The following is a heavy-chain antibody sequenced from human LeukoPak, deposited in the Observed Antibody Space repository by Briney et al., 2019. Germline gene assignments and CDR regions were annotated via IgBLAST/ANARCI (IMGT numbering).Heavy chain of an antibody. CDR3: AKTSGFFDY. D-gene: IGHD7-27*01. CDR1: GFTFSSYD. J-gene: IGHJ4*02. V-gene: IGHV3-23*01. CDR2: ISGIGGNA. Sequence: PGGSLRLSCAASGFTFSSYDMNWVRQAPGKGLECVSGISGIGGNAYYADSVKGRFTISRDNSKNTLYLQMNSLRAEDTAVHYCAKTSGFFDYWGQGTLVTVSS.